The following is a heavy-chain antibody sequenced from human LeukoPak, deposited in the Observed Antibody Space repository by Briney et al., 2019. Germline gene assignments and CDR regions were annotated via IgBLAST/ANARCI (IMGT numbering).Heavy chain of an antibody. CDR1: GFTVSQNY. D-gene: IGHD6-13*01. CDR2: IFVGGRT. CDR3: ARAVSSSWYGDY. J-gene: IGHJ4*02. Sequence: PGGSLRLSCAASGFTVSQNYMSRVRQAPGKGLEWVSVIFVGGRTDYTDSVKGRFTISRDDSKNTVYLQMNNLRAEDTAVYYCARAVSSSWYGDYWGQGTLVTVSS. V-gene: IGHV3-66*01.